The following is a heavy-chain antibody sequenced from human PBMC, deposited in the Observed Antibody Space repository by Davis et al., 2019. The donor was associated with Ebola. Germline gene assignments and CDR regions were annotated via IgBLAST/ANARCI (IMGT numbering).Heavy chain of an antibody. CDR1: AFTFSSYS. CDR2: ISSSSSYI. Sequence: PGGSLRLSCAASAFTFSSYSMNWVRQAPGKGLEWVSSISSSSSYIYYADSVKGRFTISSDNAKNSLYLQMNSLRAEDTAVYYCARDRGMGSGDWFDPWGQGTLVTVSS. D-gene: IGHD6-25*01. CDR3: ARDRGMGSGDWFDP. J-gene: IGHJ5*02. V-gene: IGHV3-21*01.